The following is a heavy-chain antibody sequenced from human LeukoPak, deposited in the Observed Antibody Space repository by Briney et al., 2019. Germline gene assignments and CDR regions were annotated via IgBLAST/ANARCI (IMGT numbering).Heavy chain of an antibody. Sequence: GASVKVSCKASGGTFSSYAISWVRQAPGQGLEWMGGIIPIFGTANYAQKFQGRVTITADKSTSTAYMELSSLRSEDTAVYYCARGGEDIVVVPAAMPYYYYYMDVWGKGTTVTVSS. CDR1: GGTFSSYA. D-gene: IGHD2-2*01. J-gene: IGHJ6*03. CDR2: IIPIFGTA. CDR3: ARGGEDIVVVPAAMPYYYYYMDV. V-gene: IGHV1-69*06.